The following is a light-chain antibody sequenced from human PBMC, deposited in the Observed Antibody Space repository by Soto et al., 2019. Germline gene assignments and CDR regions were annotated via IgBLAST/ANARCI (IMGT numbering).Light chain of an antibody. CDR2: GAS. V-gene: IGKV3-15*01. J-gene: IGKJ4*01. CDR1: QSVSSN. Sequence: EIVMTQSPATLSVSPGERATLSCRASQSVSSNLAWYQQKPGQAPRLLIYGASTRATGIPARFSGSGSGTEFTLNISSLQSEEFAVYYCQQYNNWPPLTFGGGTNVEIK. CDR3: QQYNNWPPLT.